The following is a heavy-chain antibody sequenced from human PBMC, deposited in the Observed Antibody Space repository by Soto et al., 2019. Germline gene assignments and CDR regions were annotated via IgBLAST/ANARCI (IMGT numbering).Heavy chain of an antibody. CDR3: AKNSGFFDILTYLDY. CDR1: GFTFSNYA. Sequence: EVQLLESGGVLVQPGGSLRLSCAASGFTFSNYAMTWVRQAPGKGLEWVSSISANGASTFYADSVKGRFSISRDNTKSTLYLEMSSMRAEDTAVYYCAKNSGFFDILTYLDYWGQGTLVTVSS. CDR2: ISANGAST. J-gene: IGHJ4*02. D-gene: IGHD3-9*01. V-gene: IGHV3-23*01.